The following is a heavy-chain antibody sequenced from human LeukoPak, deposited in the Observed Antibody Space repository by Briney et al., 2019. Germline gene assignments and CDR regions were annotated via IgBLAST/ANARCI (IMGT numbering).Heavy chain of an antibody. V-gene: IGHV1-69*06. J-gene: IGHJ4*02. Sequence: ASVKVSCKASGGTFSSYAISWVRQAPGQGLEWMGGIIPIFGTANYAQKFQGGVTITADKSTSTAYMELSSLRSEDTAVYYCARSRQWELPPEFDYWGQGTLVTVSS. CDR3: ARSRQWELPPEFDY. CDR2: IIPIFGTA. CDR1: GGTFSSYA. D-gene: IGHD1-26*01.